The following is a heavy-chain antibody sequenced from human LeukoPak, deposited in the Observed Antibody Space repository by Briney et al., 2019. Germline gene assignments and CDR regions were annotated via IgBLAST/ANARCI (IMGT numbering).Heavy chain of an antibody. CDR2: ISPYNGDR. D-gene: IGHD3-9*01. CDR3: ATLDHYDILTGSTQAVK. V-gene: IGHV1-18*01. Sequence: GASVKVSCKASGYSFTSYAISWVRQAPGQGPEWMGWISPYNGDRRDAQKLQDRVTMTEDTSTDTAYMELSSLRSEDTAVYYCATLDHYDILTGSTQAVKWGQGTLVTVSS. J-gene: IGHJ4*02. CDR1: GYSFTSYA.